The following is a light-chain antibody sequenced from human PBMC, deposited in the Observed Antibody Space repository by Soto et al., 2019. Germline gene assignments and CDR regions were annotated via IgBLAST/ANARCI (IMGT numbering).Light chain of an antibody. CDR2: TNN. J-gene: IGLJ2*01. Sequence: QSVLTQPPSVSGTPGHKVSISCSGSTSNLGGNTVNWYQQLPGTAPKLLIYTNNQRPSGVPDRFSGSKSGTSASLAISDLRSEDEAAFYCAAWDDSLNAVVFGGGTKVTVL. CDR3: AAWDDSLNAVV. V-gene: IGLV1-44*01. CDR1: TSNLGGNT.